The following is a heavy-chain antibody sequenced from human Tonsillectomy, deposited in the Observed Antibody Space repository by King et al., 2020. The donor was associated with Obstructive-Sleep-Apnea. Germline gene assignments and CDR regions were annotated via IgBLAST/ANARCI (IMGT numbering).Heavy chain of an antibody. CDR2: IYPGDSDT. V-gene: IGHV5-51*01. Sequence: QLVQSGAEIKKPGESLKISCKTSGYNFTNFWIAWVRQVPGRGLEWMGFIYPGDSDTRYSPSLQGQVTISADKSISTTYLQWSTLKASDTAVYYCARHQDSSSGAGTEFYYGMDVWGQGTTVTVSS. CDR3: ARHQDSSSGAGTEFYYGMDV. D-gene: IGHD6-19*01. CDR1: GYNFTNFW. J-gene: IGHJ6*02.